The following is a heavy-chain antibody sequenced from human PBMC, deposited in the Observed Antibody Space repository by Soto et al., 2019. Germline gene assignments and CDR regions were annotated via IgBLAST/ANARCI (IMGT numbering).Heavy chain of an antibody. CDR3: ARPVTSTWNVGGFDP. CDR2: MFHTGNT. CDR1: GDSISSLYW. D-gene: IGHD1-1*01. Sequence: QVQLQESGPGLVKPSGTLSLTCTVSGDSISSLYWWSWVRQSPGKGLEWIGEMFHTGNTNYNPSLKSRVTMSVGKSTNQFSMKMTSVTAADTAVYSCARPVTSTWNVGGFDPWGQGTLVTVSS. V-gene: IGHV4-4*02. J-gene: IGHJ5*02.